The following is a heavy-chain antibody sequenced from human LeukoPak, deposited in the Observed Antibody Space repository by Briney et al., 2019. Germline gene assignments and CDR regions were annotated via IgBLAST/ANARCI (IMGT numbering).Heavy chain of an antibody. CDR1: GGSISSYY. V-gene: IGHV4-59*01. D-gene: IGHD6-13*01. Sequence: SETLSLTCTVSGGSISSYYWSWIRQPPGKGLEWIGYIYYSGSTNYNPSLKSRVTISVDTSKNQFSLKLSSVTAADTAVYYCARDNSSSWTPYFDYWGQGTLVTVSS. CDR2: IYYSGST. J-gene: IGHJ4*02. CDR3: ARDNSSSWTPYFDY.